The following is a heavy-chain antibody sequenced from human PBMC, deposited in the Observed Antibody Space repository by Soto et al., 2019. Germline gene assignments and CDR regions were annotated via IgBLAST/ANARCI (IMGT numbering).Heavy chain of an antibody. V-gene: IGHV4-34*01. CDR1: GGSFSGYY. CDR2: INHSGST. Sequence: PSETLSLTCAVYGGSFSGYYWSWIRQPPGKGLEWVGEINHSGSTNYNPSLKSRVTISVDTSKNQFSLKLSSVTAADTAVYYCARSPHTAMVWYYYYGMDVWGQGTTVTVSS. CDR3: ARSPHTAMVWYYYYGMDV. D-gene: IGHD5-18*01. J-gene: IGHJ6*02.